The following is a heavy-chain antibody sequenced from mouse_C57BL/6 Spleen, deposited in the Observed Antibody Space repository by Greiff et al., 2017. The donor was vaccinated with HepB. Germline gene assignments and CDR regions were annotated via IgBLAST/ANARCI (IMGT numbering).Heavy chain of an antibody. Sequence: QVQLQQPGTELVKPGASVKLSCKASGYTFTSYWMHWVKQRPGQGLEWIGNINPSNGGTNYNEKFMSKATLTVDNSSSTAYMQLSSLTSEDAAVYECARDQLRLRGAMDDGGQGTSVTVSS. D-gene: IGHD3-2*02. CDR1: GYTFTSYW. CDR2: INPSNGGT. V-gene: IGHV1-53*01. J-gene: IGHJ4*01. CDR3: ARDQLRLRGAMDD.